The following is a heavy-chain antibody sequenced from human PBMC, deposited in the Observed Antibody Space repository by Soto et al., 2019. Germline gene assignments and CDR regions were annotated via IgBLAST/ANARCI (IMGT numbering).Heavy chain of an antibody. Sequence: QVQLVQSGAEVKKPGSSVNVSCKASGGTFNTFAISWVRQATGQGLEYLGGIVPILGPAFYAQRFQGRVTITADKSANTAYLELPSLRSEDTAVYYCARAGKRYFDSWGQGTQVTFSS. CDR2: IVPILGPA. D-gene: IGHD6-25*01. CDR1: GGTFNTFA. J-gene: IGHJ4*02. V-gene: IGHV1-69*06. CDR3: ARAGKRYFDS.